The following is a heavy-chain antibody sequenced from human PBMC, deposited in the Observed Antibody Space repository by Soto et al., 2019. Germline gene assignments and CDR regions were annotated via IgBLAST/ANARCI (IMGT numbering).Heavy chain of an antibody. D-gene: IGHD1-26*01. J-gene: IGHJ6*02. CDR2: IDPSDSYT. Sequence: PGESLKISCKGSGYSFTSYWISWVRQMPGKGLEWMGRIDPSDSYTNYSPSFQGHVTISADKSISTAYLQWSSLKASDTAMYYCASYSGSYQGHYYYYGMDVWGQGTTVTVSS. V-gene: IGHV5-10-1*01. CDR1: GYSFTSYW. CDR3: ASYSGSYQGHYYYYGMDV.